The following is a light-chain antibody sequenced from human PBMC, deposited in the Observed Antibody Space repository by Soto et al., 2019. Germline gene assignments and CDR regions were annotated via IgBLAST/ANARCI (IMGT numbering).Light chain of an antibody. J-gene: IGLJ2*01. V-gene: IGLV2-14*01. CDR1: SSDVGDYKY. CDR2: EVR. Sequence: QSALTQPASVSGSPGQSITISCTGTSSDVGDYKYVSWYQQHPGKAPKLLIYEVRNRPSGVSNRFSGSKSGNTASLTISGLQAEDEADYYCSSYTSSTTPVVFGGGTKLTVL. CDR3: SSYTSSTTPVV.